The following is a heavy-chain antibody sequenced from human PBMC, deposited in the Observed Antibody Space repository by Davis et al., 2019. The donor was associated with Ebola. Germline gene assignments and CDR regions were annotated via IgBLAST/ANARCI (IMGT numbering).Heavy chain of an antibody. J-gene: IGHJ6*02. CDR1: GASISSGDYY. V-gene: IGHV4-31*03. CDR2: IYYSGST. Sequence: PSETLSLTCTVSGASISSGDYYWSWIRQHPGKGLEWIGYIYYSGSTYYKPSLKSRVTISLDTSKNQFSLNLYSVTAADTAVYYCARDLRYDSSGYDYYFYGLDVWGQGTTVTVSS. D-gene: IGHD3-22*01. CDR3: ARDLRYDSSGYDYYFYGLDV.